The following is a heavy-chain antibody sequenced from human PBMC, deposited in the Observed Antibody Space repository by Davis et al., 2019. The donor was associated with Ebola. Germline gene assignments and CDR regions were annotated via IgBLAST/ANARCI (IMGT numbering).Heavy chain of an antibody. V-gene: IGHV3-53*01. Sequence: PGGSLRLSCAASGFTFTSYSMNWVRQAHGKGLEWVSTIYSGGSTSPADSVKGRLTISRDNSENTLFLQMNSLRAEDTAVYYCARGVAYYDSSGYTHWPEYFQHWGQGTLVTVSS. CDR3: ARGVAYYDSSGYTHWPEYFQH. D-gene: IGHD3-22*01. J-gene: IGHJ1*01. CDR2: IYSGGST. CDR1: GFTFTSYS.